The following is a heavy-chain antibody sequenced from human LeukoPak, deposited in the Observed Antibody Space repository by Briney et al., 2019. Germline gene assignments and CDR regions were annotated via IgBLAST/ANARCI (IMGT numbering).Heavy chain of an antibody. CDR2: FYNSGRS. CDR3: TRGAGWLIDY. D-gene: IGHD3-16*01. Sequence: SETLSLTCTVSDDSISDYYRGWIRQPLGKGLEWIGYFYNSGRSTYNPSLKSRVTISADTSKNHFSLKLNSVTTADTAVYYCTRGAGWLIDYWGQGILVTVSS. V-gene: IGHV4-59*01. CDR1: DDSISDYY. J-gene: IGHJ4*02.